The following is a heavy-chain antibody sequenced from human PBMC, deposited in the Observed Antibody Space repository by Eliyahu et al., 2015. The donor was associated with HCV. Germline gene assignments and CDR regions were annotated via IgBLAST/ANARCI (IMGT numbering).Heavy chain of an antibody. D-gene: IGHD3-22*01. V-gene: IGHV3-21*01. CDR1: GFTFSSYN. J-gene: IGHJ4*02. CDR3: ARGEYYYDIFFESGRIDY. Sequence: EVQLVESGGGLVKPGGSLRLSCVGTGFTFSSYNMNWVRQAPGKGLEWVSSIGSGGSDTHYADSLKGRFTVSRDNAKNSLYLQMNSLRVEDTAVYYCARGEYYYDIFFESGRIDYWGQGTLVTVSS. CDR2: IGSGGSDT.